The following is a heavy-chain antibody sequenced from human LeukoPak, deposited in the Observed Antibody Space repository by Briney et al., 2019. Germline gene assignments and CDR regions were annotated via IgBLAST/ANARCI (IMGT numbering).Heavy chain of an antibody. CDR1: GFTFSSYA. D-gene: IGHD3-22*01. CDR3: AKSDYYDSRSDFDY. V-gene: IGHV3-23*01. CDR2: ISGSGGST. J-gene: IGHJ4*02. Sequence: GGSLRLSCAASGFTFSSYAMSWVRQAPGKGLEWVSVISGSGGSTYHADSVKGRFTISRDNSKNTLYLQMNNLRAEDTAVYYCAKSDYYDSRSDFDYWGQGTLVTVSS.